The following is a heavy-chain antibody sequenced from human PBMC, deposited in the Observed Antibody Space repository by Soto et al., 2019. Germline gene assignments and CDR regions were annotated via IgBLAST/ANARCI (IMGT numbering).Heavy chain of an antibody. CDR3: ARQPYDSTGYYYGA. V-gene: IGHV4-39*01. CDR1: GGSFSSSTYY. CDR2: MYSGGNT. Sequence: QLQLQESGPGLVKPSATLSLTCTVSGGSFSSSTYYWGWIRQPPGKGLEWIGSMYSGGNTYYNPSFKSRVTVSVDTSKNHFSLKMTSVTAADTAMYYCARQPYDSTGYYYGAWGQGTLVTVSS. D-gene: IGHD3-22*01. J-gene: IGHJ5*02.